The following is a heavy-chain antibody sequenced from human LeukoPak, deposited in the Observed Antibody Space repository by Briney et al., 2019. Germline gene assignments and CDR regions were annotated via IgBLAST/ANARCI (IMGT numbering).Heavy chain of an antibody. CDR2: INPNSGGT. Sequence: ASVKVSCKASGYTFTDNHMYWIRQAPGQGPECMGWINPNSGGTNYAQKLQGRVTMTTDTSTSTAYMELRSLRSDDTAVYYCARDFVRYSSGYYYWGQGTLVTVSS. D-gene: IGHD3-22*01. CDR1: GYTFTDNH. CDR3: ARDFVRYSSGYYY. J-gene: IGHJ4*02. V-gene: IGHV1-2*02.